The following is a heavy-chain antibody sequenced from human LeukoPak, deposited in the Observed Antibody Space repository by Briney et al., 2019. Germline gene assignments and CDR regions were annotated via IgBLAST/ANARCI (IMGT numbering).Heavy chain of an antibody. CDR3: ARRRYNWNAIDY. V-gene: IGHV3-7*03. D-gene: IGHD1-20*01. J-gene: IGHJ4*02. CDR1: GFTFTNYW. Sequence: GGSLRLSCAASGFTFTNYWMNWVRQAPGKGLEGVATINQDGSKQYYVDSVKGRFTISRDNAKNSLYLQMNSLRAEDTAVYFCARRRYNWNAIDYWGQGTLVTVSS. CDR2: INQDGSKQ.